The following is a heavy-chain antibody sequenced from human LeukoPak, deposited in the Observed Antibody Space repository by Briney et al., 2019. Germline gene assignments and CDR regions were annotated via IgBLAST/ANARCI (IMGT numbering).Heavy chain of an antibody. D-gene: IGHD6-6*01. Sequence: ASVKVSCKASGYTFTGYYMHWVRQAPGQGLEWMGRINPNSGGTNYAQKFQGRVTMTRDMSISTAYMELSRLRSDDTAVYYCARVRIAARPGAFDIWGQGTMVTVSS. CDR3: ARVRIAARPGAFDI. CDR2: INPNSGGT. V-gene: IGHV1-2*06. J-gene: IGHJ3*02. CDR1: GYTFTGYY.